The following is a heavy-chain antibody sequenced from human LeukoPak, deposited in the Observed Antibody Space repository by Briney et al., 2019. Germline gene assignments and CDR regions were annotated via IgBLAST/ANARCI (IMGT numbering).Heavy chain of an antibody. V-gene: IGHV1-24*01. J-gene: IGHJ6*03. CDR3: ARDRGRAHYYYYYMDV. CDR1: GYTLTELS. D-gene: IGHD5-24*01. CDR2: LDPEDGET. Sequence: ASVKVSCKVSGYTLTELSMHWVRQAPGKGLEWMGGLDPEDGETIYAQKFQGRVTMTEDTSTDTAYMELSSLRSEDTAVYYCARDRGRAHYYYYYMDVWGKGTTVTVSS.